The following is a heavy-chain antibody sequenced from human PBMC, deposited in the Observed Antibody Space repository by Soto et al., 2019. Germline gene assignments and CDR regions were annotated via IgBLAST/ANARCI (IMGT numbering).Heavy chain of an antibody. CDR3: ARDAGRGVISEYFRLQF. V-gene: IGHV3-30-3*01. CDR2: ISHDGDIQ. D-gene: IGHD3-10*01. Sequence: CAASGFTFSTYALHWVRQAPGKGLEWVALISHDGDIQYYVDSVKGRFTISRDNSKNTLYFQMNSLRVEDTAVYYCARDAGRGVISEYFRLQFWGQGTTVTVSS. J-gene: IGHJ6*02. CDR1: GFTFSTYA.